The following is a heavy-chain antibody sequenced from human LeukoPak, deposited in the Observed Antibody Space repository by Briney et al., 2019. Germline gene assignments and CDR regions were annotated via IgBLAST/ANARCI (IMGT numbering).Heavy chain of an antibody. CDR2: INHSGST. J-gene: IGHJ4*02. CDR1: GGSFSGYY. CDR3: ARGGSIYCSGGSCYED. V-gene: IGHV4-34*01. D-gene: IGHD2-15*01. Sequence: PSETLSLTCAVYGGSFSGYYWSWIRQPPGKGLEWIGEINHSGSTNYNPSLKSRVTISVDTSKNQFSLKLSSVTPADTAVYYCARGGSIYCSGGSCYEDWGQGTLVTVSS.